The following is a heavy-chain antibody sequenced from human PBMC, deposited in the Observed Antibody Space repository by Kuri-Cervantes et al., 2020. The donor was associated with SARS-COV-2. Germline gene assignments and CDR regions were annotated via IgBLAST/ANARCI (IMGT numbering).Heavy chain of an antibody. Sequence: SVKVSCKASGGTFSSYAVTWVRQAPGQGLEWMGRIIPLFGTTIYAQKFQGRVTITTDESTSTAYMELSSLRSEDTAVYYCARGGDGYMNWFDPWGQGTLVTVSS. CDR2: IIPLFGTT. CDR1: GGTFSSYA. D-gene: IGHD5-24*01. V-gene: IGHV1-69*05. J-gene: IGHJ5*02. CDR3: ARGGDGYMNWFDP.